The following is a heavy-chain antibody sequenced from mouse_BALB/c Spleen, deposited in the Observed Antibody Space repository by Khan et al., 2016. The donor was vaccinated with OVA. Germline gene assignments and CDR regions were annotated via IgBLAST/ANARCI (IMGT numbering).Heavy chain of an antibody. CDR2: ISYSGNT. V-gene: IGHV3-2*02. Sequence: EVQLQESGPGLVKPSQSLSLTCTVTGYSITSYYAWNWIRQFPGNKLEWMGYISYSGNTNYNPSLNSRISITRDTSKNQFFLQLNSVTIEDTATKYWARIYGGDFDYWGQGTTHTVSS. D-gene: IGHD1-1*01. J-gene: IGHJ2*01. CDR1: GYSITSYYA. CDR3: ARIYGGDFDY.